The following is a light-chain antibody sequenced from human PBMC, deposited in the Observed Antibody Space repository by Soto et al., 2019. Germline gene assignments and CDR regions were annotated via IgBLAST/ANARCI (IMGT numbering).Light chain of an antibody. CDR3: QQSYSTPYT. J-gene: IGKJ2*01. V-gene: IGKV1-39*01. CDR2: AAF. Sequence: DIQMTQSPSSLSASVGDRVTITCRASQSITSYLNWYQQKPGKAPKLLIFAAFSLQSGVPSRFSGSGSGTDFTLTISSLRPEDFETYYCQQSYSTPYTFGQGTKLEIK. CDR1: QSITSY.